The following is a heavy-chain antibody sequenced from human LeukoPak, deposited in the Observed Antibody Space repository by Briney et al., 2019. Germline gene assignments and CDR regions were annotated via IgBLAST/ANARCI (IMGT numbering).Heavy chain of an antibody. CDR1: GGSFSVYY. CDR2: INHSGST. CDR3: AREGYYYGSGSQDILFDY. V-gene: IGHV4-34*01. Sequence: PSETLSLTCAVYGGSFSVYYWSWIRQPPGKGLEWIGEINHSGSTNYNPSLKSRVTISVDTSKNQFSLKLSSVTAADTAVYYCAREGYYYGSGSQDILFDYWGQGTLVTVSS. D-gene: IGHD3-10*01. J-gene: IGHJ4*02.